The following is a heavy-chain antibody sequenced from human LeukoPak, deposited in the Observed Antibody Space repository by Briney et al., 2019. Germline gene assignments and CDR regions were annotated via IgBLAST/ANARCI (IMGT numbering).Heavy chain of an antibody. D-gene: IGHD3-22*01. V-gene: IGHV3-20*04. CDR3: AKKRGTYYYDLFDY. Sequence: AGGSLRLSCAASGFIFDDYGISWVRQAPGKGLEWVCGINWNGVSTGYADSVKGRFTISRDNARNSLSLQMNSMRAEDTAVYYCAKKRGTYYYDLFDYWGQGTLVTVSS. J-gene: IGHJ4*02. CDR1: GFIFDDYG. CDR2: INWNGVST.